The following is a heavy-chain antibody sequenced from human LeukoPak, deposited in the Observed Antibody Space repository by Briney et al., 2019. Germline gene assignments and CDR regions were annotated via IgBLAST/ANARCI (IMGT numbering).Heavy chain of an antibody. D-gene: IGHD2-15*01. V-gene: IGHV4-39*07. CDR3: ARTVGYCSGGSCREGYFDY. Sequence: SETLSLTCSVSGDSISSSTYYWGWIRQPPGKGLEWIGSISHSGSTYYNSSLKSRVTISLDTSKNQFSLKLNSVTAADTAVYYCARTVGYCSGGSCREGYFDYWGQGTLVTVSS. CDR2: ISHSGST. J-gene: IGHJ4*02. CDR1: GDSISSSTYY.